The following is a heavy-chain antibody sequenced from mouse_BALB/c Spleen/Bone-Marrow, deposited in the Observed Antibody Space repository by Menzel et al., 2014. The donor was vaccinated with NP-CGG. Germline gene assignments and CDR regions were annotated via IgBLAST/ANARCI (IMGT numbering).Heavy chain of an antibody. CDR3: AFYYYGSSLFAY. J-gene: IGHJ3*01. CDR1: GFNIKDTY. D-gene: IGHD1-1*01. CDR2: MDPANGNT. V-gene: IGHV14-3*02. Sequence: EVQVVESGAELVKPGASVKLSCTASGFNIKDTYMHWVKQRPEQGLEGIGRMDPANGNTKYDPKFQGKATITADTSSNTAYLQLSSLTSEDTAVYYCAFYYYGSSLFAYWGQGTLVTVSA.